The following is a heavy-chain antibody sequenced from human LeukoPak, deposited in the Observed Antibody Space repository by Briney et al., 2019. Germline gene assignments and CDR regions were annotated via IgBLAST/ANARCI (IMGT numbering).Heavy chain of an antibody. CDR3: ARDPVAAAGNNWFDP. CDR1: GFTFSSYA. D-gene: IGHD6-13*01. Sequence: PGRSLRLSCAASGFTFSSYAVHWVRQAPGEGLEWEAFISYDGSDKHYADSVKGRFTISRDNSRNTMFLQMNSLRVEDTAVYYCARDPVAAAGNNWFDPWGQGTLVTVSS. V-gene: IGHV3-30-3*01. J-gene: IGHJ5*02. CDR2: ISYDGSDK.